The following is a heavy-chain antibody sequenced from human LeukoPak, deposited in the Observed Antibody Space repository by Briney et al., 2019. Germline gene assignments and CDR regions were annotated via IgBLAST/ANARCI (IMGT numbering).Heavy chain of an antibody. J-gene: IGHJ3*01. CDR2: INTDTGNP. Sequence: ASVKVSCKASGYTFTDYPMNWVRQAPGQGLEWMGWINTDTGNPTYAQGFTGHYVFSLDTSVSTAYLQVISLKAEDTAVYYCARAGLTGSKVAFDVWGQGTMVTVSS. D-gene: IGHD1-20*01. V-gene: IGHV7-4-1*02. CDR3: ARAGLTGSKVAFDV. CDR1: GYTFTDYP.